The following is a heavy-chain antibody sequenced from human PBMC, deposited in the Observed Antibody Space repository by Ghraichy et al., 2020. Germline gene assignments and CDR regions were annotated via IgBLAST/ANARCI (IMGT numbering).Heavy chain of an antibody. CDR3: ARLGISGSGGRGWFDP. CDR2: MYYSGST. D-gene: IGHD6-19*01. CDR1: GGSISSSSYY. J-gene: IGHJ5*02. Sequence: SETLSLTCTVSGGSISSSSYYWGWIRQPPGKGLEWIGSMYYSGSTNYNASLKSRVTISVDTSKNQFSLKLSSVTAADTAVYYCARLGISGSGGRGWFDPWGQGTQVIVTS. V-gene: IGHV4-39*01.